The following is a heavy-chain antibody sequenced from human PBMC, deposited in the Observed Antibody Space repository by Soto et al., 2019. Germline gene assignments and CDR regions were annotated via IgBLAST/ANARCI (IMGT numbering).Heavy chain of an antibody. V-gene: IGHV3-48*03. D-gene: IGHD1-26*01. CDR3: ATDSGSYSGYSYYAMDV. CDR1: GLTFSGYE. Sequence: GGSLRLSCAASGLTFSGYEMNWVRQAPGKGLEWVSYISSSGSSISYADSVKGRFTITRDNAKNSLYLQMNSLRAEDTAVYYCATDSGSYSGYSYYAMDVWGQGTTVTVSS. J-gene: IGHJ6*02. CDR2: ISSSGSSI.